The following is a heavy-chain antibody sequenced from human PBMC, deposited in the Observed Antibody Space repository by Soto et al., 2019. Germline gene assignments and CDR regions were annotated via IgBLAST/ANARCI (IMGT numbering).Heavy chain of an antibody. CDR1: GGSISSSSYY. Sequence: SETLSLTCTVSGGSISSSSYYWGWIRQPPGKGLEWIGSIYYSGSTYYNPSLKSRVTISVDTSKNQFSLKLSSVTAADTAVYYCARLYGDISSGWWYYYYYYMDVWGKGTTVTVSS. V-gene: IGHV4-39*01. CDR3: ARLYGDISSGWWYYYYYYMDV. J-gene: IGHJ6*03. CDR2: IYYSGST. D-gene: IGHD6-19*01.